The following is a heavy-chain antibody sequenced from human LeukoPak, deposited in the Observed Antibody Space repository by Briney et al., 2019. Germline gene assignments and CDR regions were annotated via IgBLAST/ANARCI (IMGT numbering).Heavy chain of an antibody. V-gene: IGHV4-34*01. J-gene: IGHJ4*02. D-gene: IGHD6-13*01. CDR2: INHSGST. Sequence: SETLSLTCAVYGGSFSGYYWSWIRQPPGKGLEWIGEINHSGSTNYNPSLKSRVTISVDTSKNQFSLKLSSVTAADAAVYYCARDLGYSSSWYSSAIDYWGQGTLVTVSS. CDR1: GGSFSGYY. CDR3: ARDLGYSSSWYSSAIDY.